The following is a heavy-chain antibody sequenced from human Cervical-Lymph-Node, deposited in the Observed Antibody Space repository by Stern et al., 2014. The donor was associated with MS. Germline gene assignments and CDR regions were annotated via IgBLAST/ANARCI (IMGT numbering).Heavy chain of an antibody. D-gene: IGHD3-22*01. CDR2: IIPIFGTT. CDR3: ARGQSGYFYYYYGMAV. V-gene: IGHV1-69*01. CDR1: GDTFTNFA. J-gene: IGHJ6*02. Sequence: MQLVQSGAEVKKPGSSVKVSCKASGDTFTNFAISWVRQAPGQGLEWMGGIIPIFGTTDYAQKFQGRVTITADESTSTAYMELTSLRSEDTAVYYCARGQSGYFYYYYGMAVWGQGTTVTVSS.